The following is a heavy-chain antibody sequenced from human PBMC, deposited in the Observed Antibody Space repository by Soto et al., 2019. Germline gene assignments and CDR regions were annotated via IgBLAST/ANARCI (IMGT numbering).Heavy chain of an antibody. CDR2: IYHSGST. Sequence: SETLSLTCAVSGGSISSSNWWSWVRQPPGKGLEWIGEIYHSGSTNYNPSLKSRVTISVDKSKNHFSLKLSSVTAADTAVYYCVMVTMIVVVQSPSDAFDIWGQGTMVTVSS. D-gene: IGHD3-22*01. CDR1: GGSISSSNW. J-gene: IGHJ3*02. V-gene: IGHV4-4*02. CDR3: VMVTMIVVVQSPSDAFDI.